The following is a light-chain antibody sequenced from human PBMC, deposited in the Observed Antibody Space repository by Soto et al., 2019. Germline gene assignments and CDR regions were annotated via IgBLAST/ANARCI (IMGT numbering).Light chain of an antibody. CDR2: GAS. V-gene: IGKV3-15*01. CDR3: QQYNNWPPWT. J-gene: IGKJ1*01. Sequence: EVVMTQSPATLSVSPGERATLSCRASQSISSNLAGYQQKPGQPPRLLIYGASTRATGIPARFGGSGSGTEFTLTISSLQSEDFSVYYYQQYNNWPPWTFGQGTKVEIK. CDR1: QSISSN.